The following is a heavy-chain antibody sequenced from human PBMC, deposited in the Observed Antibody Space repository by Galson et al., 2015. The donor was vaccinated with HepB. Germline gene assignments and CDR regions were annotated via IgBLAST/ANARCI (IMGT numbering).Heavy chain of an antibody. J-gene: IGHJ5*02. D-gene: IGHD4-23*01. Sequence: SLRLSCAASEFTFSSYAMSWARQAPGKGLEWVSYISSSSRTIYYADSVKGRFTISRDNAKNSLYLQMNSLRAEDTAVYYCSGGGTVVTPLVWFDPWGQGTLVTVSS. CDR2: ISSSSRTI. CDR3: SGGGTVVTPLVWFDP. V-gene: IGHV3-48*04. CDR1: EFTFSSYA.